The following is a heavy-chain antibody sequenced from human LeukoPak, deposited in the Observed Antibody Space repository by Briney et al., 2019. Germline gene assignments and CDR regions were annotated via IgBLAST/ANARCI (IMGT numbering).Heavy chain of an antibody. CDR2: IKSKTDGGTI. D-gene: IGHD5-18*01. CDR3: ARDGSGYSYGYRLYAFDI. CDR1: GFTFSNGW. Sequence: GGSLRLSCAASGFTFSNGWMNWVRQAPGKGLEWVGRIKSKTDGGTIDYAAPVQGRFTISRDDSKNTLYLEMNSLRSEDTAVYYCARDGSGYSYGYRLYAFDIWGQGTMVTVSS. V-gene: IGHV3-15*01. J-gene: IGHJ3*02.